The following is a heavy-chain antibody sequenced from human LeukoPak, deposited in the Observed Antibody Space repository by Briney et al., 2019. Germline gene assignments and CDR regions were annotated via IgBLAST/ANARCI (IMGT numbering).Heavy chain of an antibody. CDR3: TRDLGNWDIDY. CDR2: IYYSGST. Sequence: SETLSLTCTVSGGSISSYYWSWIRQPPGKGLEWIGYIYYSGSTNYNPSLKSRVTISSDTSRNQFSLKLSSVTAADTAVYYCTRDLGNWDIDYWGQGTLVTVSS. CDR1: GGSISSYY. J-gene: IGHJ4*02. V-gene: IGHV4-59*12. D-gene: IGHD7-27*01.